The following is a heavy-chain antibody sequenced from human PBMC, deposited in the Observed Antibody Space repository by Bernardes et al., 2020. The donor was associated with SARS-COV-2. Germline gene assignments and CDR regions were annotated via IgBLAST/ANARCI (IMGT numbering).Heavy chain of an antibody. J-gene: IGHJ4*02. CDR1: GFTFDDYA. CDR3: AMSLGDSSGHMRDGDFDY. Sequence: GGSLRLSCAASGFTFDDYAMHWVRQAPGKGLEWVSGISWNSGSIGYADSVKGRFTISRDNAKNSLYLQMNSLRAEDTALYYCAMSLGDSSGHMRDGDFDYWGQGTLVTVSS. V-gene: IGHV3-9*01. D-gene: IGHD6-19*01. CDR2: ISWNSGSI.